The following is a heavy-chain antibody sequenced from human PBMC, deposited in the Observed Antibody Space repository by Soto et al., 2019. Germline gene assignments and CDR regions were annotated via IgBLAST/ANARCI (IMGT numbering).Heavy chain of an antibody. J-gene: IGHJ5*02. D-gene: IGHD1-7*01. CDR2: ISAYNGNT. V-gene: IGHV1-18*04. Sequence: ASVKVSCKASGYTFTSYCISWVRQAPGQGLEWMGWISAYNGNTNYAQRLQGRVTMTTDTSTSTAYMELRSLRSDDTAVYYCARDSWNYLNWFDPWGQGTLVTVSS. CDR3: ARDSWNYLNWFDP. CDR1: GYTFTSYC.